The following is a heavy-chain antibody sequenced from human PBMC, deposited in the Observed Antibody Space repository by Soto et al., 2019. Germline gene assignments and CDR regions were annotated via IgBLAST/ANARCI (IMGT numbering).Heavy chain of an antibody. CDR1: GFSFSTYA. Sequence: QEQLVESGGGVVQPGTSLRLSCTASGFSFSTYAMYWVRQAPGKGLEWVAIISYDGSNAQYADSVKGRFTVARDNSKITLYLQMHSLTAEDTAVHYSARDGGGFGELLLNSYDAFDLWGQGKLVTVSS. CDR2: ISYDGSNA. V-gene: IGHV3-30*04. CDR3: ARDGGGFGELLLNSYDAFDL. J-gene: IGHJ3*01. D-gene: IGHD3-10*01.